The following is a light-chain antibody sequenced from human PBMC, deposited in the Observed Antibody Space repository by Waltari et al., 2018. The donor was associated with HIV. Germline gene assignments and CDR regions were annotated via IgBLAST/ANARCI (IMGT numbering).Light chain of an antibody. CDR2: EVT. CDR3: TSYTSSSTLVV. CDR1: SSDVGGYNY. Sequence: QSALTQPASVSGSLGQSITISCTGTSSDVGGYNYVSWYQHHPGKAPKLMIYEVTNRPSGVANRFSGSKSGNTASRTISGLQAEDESDYYCTSYTSSSTLVVFGGGTNLTVL. J-gene: IGLJ2*01. V-gene: IGLV2-14*01.